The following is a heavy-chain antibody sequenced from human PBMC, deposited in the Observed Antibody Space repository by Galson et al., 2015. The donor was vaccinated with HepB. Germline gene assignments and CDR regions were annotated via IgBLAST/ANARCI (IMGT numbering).Heavy chain of an antibody. J-gene: IGHJ6*02. V-gene: IGHV1-46*01. CDR3: ASPGRQPRATHYYYGMDV. CDR1: GGTFSSYA. CDR2: FNPSGGNT. Sequence: SVKVSCKASGGTFSSYAISWVRQAPGQGLEWMGIFNPSGGNTSYPQKFQGRVTMTRDTSTSTVFMELSSLRSEDTAVYYCASPGRQPRATHYYYGMDVWGQGTTVIVSS. D-gene: IGHD6-13*01.